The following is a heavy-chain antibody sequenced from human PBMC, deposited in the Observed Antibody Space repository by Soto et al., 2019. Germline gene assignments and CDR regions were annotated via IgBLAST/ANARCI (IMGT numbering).Heavy chain of an antibody. V-gene: IGHV4-34*01. J-gene: IGHJ4*02. CDR2: INHSGST. CDR1: GGSLSGYY. D-gene: IGHD2-8*02. Sequence: SDTLSLTCTVYGGSLSGYYWSWIRQPPGKGLEWIGEINHSGSTNYNPSLKSRVTISVDTSKNQFSLKLTSVTAADTAAYYCARDKITGLFDYWGQGTLVTVSS. CDR3: ARDKITGLFDY.